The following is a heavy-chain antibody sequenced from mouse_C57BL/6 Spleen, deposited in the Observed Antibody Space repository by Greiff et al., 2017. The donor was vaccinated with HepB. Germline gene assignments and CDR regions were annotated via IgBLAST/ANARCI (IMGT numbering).Heavy chain of an antibody. CDR1: GYSITSGYD. CDR2: ISYSGST. D-gene: IGHD2-4*01. CDR3: ARGGIYYDYDYFDY. J-gene: IGHJ2*01. Sequence: EVKLQESGPGMVKPSQSLSLTCTVTGYSITSGYDWHWIRHFPGNKLEWMGYISYSGSTNYNPSLKSRISITHDTSKNHFFLKLNSVTTEDTATYYCARGGIYYDYDYFDYWGQGTTLTVSS. V-gene: IGHV3-1*01.